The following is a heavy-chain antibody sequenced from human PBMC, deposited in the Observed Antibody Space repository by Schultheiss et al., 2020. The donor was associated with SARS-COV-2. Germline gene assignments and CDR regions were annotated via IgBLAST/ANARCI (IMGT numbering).Heavy chain of an antibody. V-gene: IGHV4-4*07. CDR2: IYTSGSS. J-gene: IGHJ4*02. D-gene: IGHD6-6*01. CDR3: ARGYSSSSSPFEY. Sequence: SQTLSLTCTVSGGSISSYYWSWIRQPAGKGLEWIGRIYTSGSSNYNPSLKSRLTLSVDKSKNQFSLRLSSVTAADTAVYYCARGYSSSSSPFEYWGQGALVTVSS. CDR1: GGSISSYY.